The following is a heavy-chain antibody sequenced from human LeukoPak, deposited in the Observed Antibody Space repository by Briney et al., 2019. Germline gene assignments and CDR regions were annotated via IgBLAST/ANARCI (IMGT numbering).Heavy chain of an antibody. CDR1: GFIVSSDY. CDR3: TTDEFDP. V-gene: IGHV3-15*01. Sequence: GGSLRLSCAASGFIVSSDYLTWVRQAPGKGLEWVGRIKSKTDGGTTDYATPVKGRFTISRDDSKNTLYLQMNSLKTEDTAVYYCTTDEFDPWGQGTLVTVSS. CDR2: IKSKTDGGTT. J-gene: IGHJ5*02.